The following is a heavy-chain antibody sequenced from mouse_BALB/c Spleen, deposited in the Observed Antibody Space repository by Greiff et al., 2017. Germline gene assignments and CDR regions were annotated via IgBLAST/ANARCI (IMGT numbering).Heavy chain of an antibody. CDR2: ISYSGST. J-gene: IGHJ4*01. Sequence: EVKLVESGPGLVKPSQSLSLTCPVTGYSITSDYAWNWVRQFPGNKLEWMGYISYSGSTSYNPSLKSRISITRDTSKNQFFLQLNSVTTEDTATYYCARGGAMDYWGQGTSVTVSS. CDR1: GYSITSDYA. V-gene: IGHV3-2*02. CDR3: ARGGAMDY.